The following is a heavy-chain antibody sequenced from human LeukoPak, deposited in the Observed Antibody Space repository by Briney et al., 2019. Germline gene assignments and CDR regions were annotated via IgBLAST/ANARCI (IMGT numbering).Heavy chain of an antibody. CDR2: IPSDGNDK. J-gene: IGHJ4*02. V-gene: IGHV3-30*03. D-gene: IGHD5-12*01. CDR1: GVTFSSYG. CDR3: TTKVIRGNSGDDYDD. Sequence: GGSLRLSCAASGVTFSSYGMHWVRQAPGKGLEWVALIPSDGNDKLYGDSVKGRFTISRDDSKSALYLQMNSLRAEDTAVYYCTTKVIRGNSGDDYDDWGQGTLVTVSS.